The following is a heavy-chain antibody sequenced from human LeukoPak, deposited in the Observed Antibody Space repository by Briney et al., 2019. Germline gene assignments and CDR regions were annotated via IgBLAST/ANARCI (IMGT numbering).Heavy chain of an antibody. CDR2: INDSENT. CDR3: ARGDPSRYCSGGRCYSVQLWFDY. CDR1: SGSFSGYY. D-gene: IGHD2-15*01. V-gene: IGHV4-34*01. Sequence: SETLSLTCAVYSGSFSGYYWSWIRRPPGKGLGWIGEINDSENTNYNPSLKSRLTISVDTSKNQFSLKLSSVTAADTAVYYCARGDPSRYCSGGRCYSVQLWFDYWGQGTLVTVSS. J-gene: IGHJ4*02.